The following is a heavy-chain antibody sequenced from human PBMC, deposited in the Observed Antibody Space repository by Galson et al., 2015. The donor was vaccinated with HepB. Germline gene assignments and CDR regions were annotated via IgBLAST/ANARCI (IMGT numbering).Heavy chain of an antibody. CDR2: ISTTSTYI. Sequence: SLRISCAASGFTFSSYSINWVRQAPGKGLEWVSSISTTSTYIYYADSVKGRFTISGDNARNSLSLQTNSLRAEDTAVYYCARDRVAGSYSAWDYWGQGTLVTVSS. D-gene: IGHD3-10*01. J-gene: IGHJ4*02. CDR3: ARDRVAGSYSAWDY. CDR1: GFTFSSYS. V-gene: IGHV3-21*01.